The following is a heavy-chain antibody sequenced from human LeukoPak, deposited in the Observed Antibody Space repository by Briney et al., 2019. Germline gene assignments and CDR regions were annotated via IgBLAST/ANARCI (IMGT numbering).Heavy chain of an antibody. V-gene: IGHV3-7*04. Sequence: GGSLRLSCAASDFTFTSYWMSWVRQAPGKGLEWVANINQDGSEKYHVDSVKGRVSISRDNAKNSLYLQMNSLRAEDTAVYYCARGGHYASGSRFDNWGQGTLVTVSS. CDR3: ARGGHYASGSRFDN. J-gene: IGHJ4*02. CDR2: INQDGSEK. D-gene: IGHD3-10*01. CDR1: DFTFTSYW.